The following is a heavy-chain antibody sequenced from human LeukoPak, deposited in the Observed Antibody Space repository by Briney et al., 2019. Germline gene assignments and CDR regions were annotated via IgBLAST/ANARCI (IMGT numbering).Heavy chain of an antibody. J-gene: IGHJ4*02. CDR3: AKAMSTDHYDSRGFYRVDFDS. Sequence: PGGSLRLSCAASGFTFSTYAMSWVRQAPGKGLERVSALTNSGGSGGVTYYADSVKGRFIISRDNSKSTLYLQLSSLRAEDTAVYYCAKAMSTDHYDSRGFYRVDFDSWGQGTLVTVSS. V-gene: IGHV3-23*01. CDR1: GFTFSTYA. CDR2: LTNSGGSGGVT. D-gene: IGHD3-22*01.